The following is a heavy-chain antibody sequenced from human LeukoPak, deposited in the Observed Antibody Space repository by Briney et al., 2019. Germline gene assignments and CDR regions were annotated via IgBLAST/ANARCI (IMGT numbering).Heavy chain of an antibody. CDR1: GYTFTSYG. V-gene: IGHV1-2*02. J-gene: IGHJ4*02. CDR2: INPNSGGT. D-gene: IGHD2/OR15-2a*01. Sequence: GASVKVSCKAFGYTFTSYGITWVRQAPGQGLEWMGWINPNSGGTNYAQKFQGRVTMTRDTSISTAYMELSRLRSDDTAVYYCARKISDYWGQGTLVTVSS. CDR3: ARKISDY.